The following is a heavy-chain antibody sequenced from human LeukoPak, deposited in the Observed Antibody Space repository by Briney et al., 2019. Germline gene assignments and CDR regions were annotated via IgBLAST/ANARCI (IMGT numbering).Heavy chain of an antibody. CDR3: ARDPAASRPRYFYYMDV. V-gene: IGHV4-59*01. CDR1: GGSLSSVY. Sequence: PSETLSLTCTVSGGSLSSVYWSWIRQPPGKGLEWIGYIYDRGSTYYSPSLKSRVTMSIDTSKNEFSLKLSSVTAADTAVYYCARDPAASRPRYFYYMDVWGTGTTVSVSS. J-gene: IGHJ6*03. CDR2: IYDRGST. D-gene: IGHD6-13*01.